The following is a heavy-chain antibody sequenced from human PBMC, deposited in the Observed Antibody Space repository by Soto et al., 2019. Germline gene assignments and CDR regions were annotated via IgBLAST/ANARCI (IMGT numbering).Heavy chain of an antibody. D-gene: IGHD1-26*01. J-gene: IGHJ6*02. CDR2: ISAYNGNT. Sequence: ASVKVSCKASGYTFNSYAISWVRQAPGQGLEWMGWISAYNGNTNYAQKLQGRVTMTTDTSTSTAYMELRSLRSDDTAVYYCARISQWELLPWDYYYGMDVWGQGTTVTVSS. CDR1: GYTFNSYA. V-gene: IGHV1-18*01. CDR3: ARISQWELLPWDYYYGMDV.